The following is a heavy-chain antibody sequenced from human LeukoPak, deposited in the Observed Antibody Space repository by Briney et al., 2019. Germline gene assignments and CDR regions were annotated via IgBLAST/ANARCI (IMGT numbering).Heavy chain of an antibody. CDR2: IYTSGST. CDR1: GGSISNYY. V-gene: IGHV4-4*07. CDR3: ARASQVAVAGHAFDI. Sequence: SETLSLTCTVSGGSISNYYWSWIRQPAGKGLEWIGRIYTSGSTNYNPSLKSRVTMSVDTSKNQFSLKLSSVTAADTAVYYCARASQVAVAGHAFDIWDQGTMVTVSS. J-gene: IGHJ3*02. D-gene: IGHD6-19*01.